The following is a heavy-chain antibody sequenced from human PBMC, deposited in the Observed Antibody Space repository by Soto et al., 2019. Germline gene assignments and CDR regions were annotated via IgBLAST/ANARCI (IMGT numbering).Heavy chain of an antibody. D-gene: IGHD3-10*01. V-gene: IGHV4-34*01. Sequence: QVQLQQWGAGLLKPSETLSLTCAVYGGSFSGYYWSWIRQPPGKGLEWMGEMNHSGSTNYNPSLKSRVTISVDTSKNQFSLKLSSVTAADTAVYYCARDGPYYGSGSYRPTYNWFDPWGQGTLVTVSS. CDR3: ARDGPYYGSGSYRPTYNWFDP. CDR1: GGSFSGYY. J-gene: IGHJ5*02. CDR2: MNHSGST.